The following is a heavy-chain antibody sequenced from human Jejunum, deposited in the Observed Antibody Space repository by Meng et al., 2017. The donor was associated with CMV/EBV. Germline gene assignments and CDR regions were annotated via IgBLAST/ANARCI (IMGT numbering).Heavy chain of an antibody. CDR1: G. CDR2: ISTYNTDA. Sequence: GISGGRKAHGQGLEWMGWISTYNTDAHYAQKSRGRVTMTTETSTSTTYMELRSLRSDDTAVYYCARGASSGYYEGQLGYFDYWGQGTLVTVSS. J-gene: IGHJ4*02. V-gene: IGHV1-18*01. CDR3: ARGASSGYYEGQLGYFDY. D-gene: IGHD3-22*01.